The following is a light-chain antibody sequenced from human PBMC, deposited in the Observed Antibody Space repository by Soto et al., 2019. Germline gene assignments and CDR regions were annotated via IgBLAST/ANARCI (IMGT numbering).Light chain of an antibody. Sequence: DIQMTQSPSSLSASVGDRVTITCRASQGISNYLAWYQQKPGKVPKLLIFVASTLQSGVPSRFSGSGSGPDFTLTISSLQPEDVATYYCQKYDRAPFTFGPGTKVDIK. J-gene: IGKJ3*01. CDR1: QGISNY. CDR2: VAS. V-gene: IGKV1-27*01. CDR3: QKYDRAPFT.